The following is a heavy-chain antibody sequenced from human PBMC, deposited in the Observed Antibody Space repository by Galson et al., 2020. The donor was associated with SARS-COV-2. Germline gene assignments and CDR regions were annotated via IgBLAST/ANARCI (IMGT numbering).Heavy chain of an antibody. CDR2: IKNGGDTI. J-gene: IGHJ5*02. CDR1: GFIFSDAH. D-gene: IGHD3-16*01. Sequence: GGSLRLSCAASGFIFSDAHMTWIRQAPGKGLEWISYIKNGGDTIYYADSVKGRFTMSRGNANNLLYLQMNSLRVEDTAMYYCARESWGSLDPWGQGTLVTVST. V-gene: IGHV3-11*01. CDR3: ARESWGSLDP.